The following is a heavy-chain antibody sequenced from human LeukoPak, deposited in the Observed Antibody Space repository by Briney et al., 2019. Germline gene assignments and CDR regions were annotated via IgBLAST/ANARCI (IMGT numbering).Heavy chain of an antibody. CDR1: GGSFNGYY. D-gene: IGHD6-6*01. J-gene: IGHJ5*02. CDR3: ARRSLYSISSGITP. Sequence: SETLSLTCAVYGGSFNGYYWNWIRQPTGQGLEWIGDISQSGSTNYNPSLKSRVTISVDTSKNQVSLRLNSVTAADTAVYYCARRSLYSISSGITPWGQGTLVTVSS. V-gene: IGHV4-34*01. CDR2: ISQSGST.